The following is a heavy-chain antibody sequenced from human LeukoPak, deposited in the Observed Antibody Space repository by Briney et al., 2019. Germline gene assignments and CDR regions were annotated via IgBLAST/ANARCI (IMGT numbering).Heavy chain of an antibody. D-gene: IGHD2-21*02. Sequence: PGGSLRLSCAASGFTFSSYEFTWVRQAPGKGLEWVSYISSSGTMIYYADSVKGRFTISRDNSKNSLYLQMNNLRAADTAVYYCAREVPSCGGDCLAPWGQGTLVTGSS. CDR3: AREVPSCGGDCLAP. CDR1: GFTFSSYE. J-gene: IGHJ5*02. V-gene: IGHV3-48*03. CDR2: ISSSGTMI.